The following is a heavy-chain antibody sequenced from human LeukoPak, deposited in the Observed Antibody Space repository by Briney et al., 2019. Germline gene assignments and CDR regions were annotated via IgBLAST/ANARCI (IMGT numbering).Heavy chain of an antibody. CDR2: ISGSGGTI. CDR3: ARDSNRFDP. V-gene: IGHV3-48*02. CDR1: GFTFSNYN. J-gene: IGHJ5*02. Sequence: GGSLRLSCAASGFTFSNYNMNWVRQAPGGGLEWVSFISGSGGTIYYADSVKGRFTISRDNAKNSLYLQMNSLREEDTAVYYCARDSNRFDPWGQGTLVTVSS.